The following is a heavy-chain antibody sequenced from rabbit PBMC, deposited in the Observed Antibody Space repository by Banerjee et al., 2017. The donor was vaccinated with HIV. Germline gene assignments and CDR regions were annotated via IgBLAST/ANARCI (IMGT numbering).Heavy chain of an antibody. CDR2: IYTSSGTT. V-gene: IGHV1S43*01. CDR1: GIDFSGLYY. CDR3: ARDGSGGGTDFNL. J-gene: IGHJ4*01. Sequence: QQHLEESGGGLVKAGGTLTLTCKASGIDFSGLYYMCWVRQAPGKGLELIACIYTSSGTTWYASWVNGRFTISRSTSLNTVDLQMISLTAADTATYFCARDGSGGGTDFNLWGPGTLVTVS. D-gene: IGHD4-1*01.